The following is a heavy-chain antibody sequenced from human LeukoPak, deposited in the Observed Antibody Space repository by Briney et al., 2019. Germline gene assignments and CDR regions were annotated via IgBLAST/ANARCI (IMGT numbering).Heavy chain of an antibody. CDR1: GGSISSSSYY. Sequence: SETLSLTCTVSGGSISSSSYYWGWIRQPPGKGLEWIGSIYYSGSTYYNPSLKSRVTISVDTSKNQFSLKLSSVTAADTAVYYCARDFYDSSGYYYSFGYWGQGILVTVSS. J-gene: IGHJ4*02. CDR2: IYYSGST. V-gene: IGHV4-39*02. CDR3: ARDFYDSSGYYYSFGY. D-gene: IGHD3-22*01.